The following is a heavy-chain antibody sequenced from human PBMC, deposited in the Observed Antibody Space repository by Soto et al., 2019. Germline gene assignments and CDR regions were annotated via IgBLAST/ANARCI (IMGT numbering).Heavy chain of an antibody. V-gene: IGHV1-69*13. CDR1: GVTFSNHA. J-gene: IGHJ6*02. CDR3: ARDDATYCGGDCYRYFYYGMDV. D-gene: IGHD2-21*02. CDR2: IIPMFPTA. Sequence: SVKVSCKASGVTFSNHAISWVRQAPGQGLEWVGGIIPMFPTADYAQRFQGRVTITADDSTTTVYMELSGLRSEDTAMYYCARDDATYCGGDCYRYFYYGMDVWGQGTTVTVSS.